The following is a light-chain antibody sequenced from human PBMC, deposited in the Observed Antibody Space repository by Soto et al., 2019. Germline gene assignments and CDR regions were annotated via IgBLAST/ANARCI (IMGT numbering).Light chain of an antibody. V-gene: IGKV1-33*01. Sequence: DIQMTQSPSSLSASVGDRVTITCQASQDITNYLNWCQQKPGKAPNLLIYDASNLTTGVPSRFRGRGSGTEFTLTVSSLQPDDFATYYCQQYNKYPYTFGQGTKLEIK. CDR3: QQYNKYPYT. J-gene: IGKJ2*01. CDR2: DAS. CDR1: QDITNY.